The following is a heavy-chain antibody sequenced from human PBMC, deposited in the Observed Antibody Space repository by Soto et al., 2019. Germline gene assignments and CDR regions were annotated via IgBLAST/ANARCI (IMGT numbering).Heavy chain of an antibody. CDR3: ARVGPQRLWFGELSH. V-gene: IGHV1-3*01. J-gene: IGHJ4*02. CDR2: INAGNGNT. D-gene: IGHD3-10*01. CDR1: GYTFTSYA. Sequence: ASVKVSCKASGYTFTSYAMHWVRQAPGQRLEWMGWINAGNGNTKYSQKFQGRVTITRDTSASTAYMELSSLGSEDTAVYFCARVGPQRLWFGELSHWGQGTVVTVSS.